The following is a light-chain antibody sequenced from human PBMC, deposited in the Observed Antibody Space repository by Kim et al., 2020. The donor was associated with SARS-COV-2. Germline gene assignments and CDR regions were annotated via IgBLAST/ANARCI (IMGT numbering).Light chain of an antibody. CDR3: SSYTSSSTRV. J-gene: IGLJ3*02. V-gene: IGLV2-14*03. Sequence: GQSITISCTGTSSDVDGYNYVSWYQQHPGKAPKLMMYDVSNRPSGVSNRFSGSKSGNTASLTISGLQAEDEADYYCSSYTSSSTRVFGGGTKLTVL. CDR2: DVS. CDR1: SSDVDGYNY.